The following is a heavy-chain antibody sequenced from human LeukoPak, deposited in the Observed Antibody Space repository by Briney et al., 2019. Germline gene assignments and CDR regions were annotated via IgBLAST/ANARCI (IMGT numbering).Heavy chain of an antibody. Sequence: GGSLRLSCAASGFTFSSYAMSWVRQAPGKGLEWVSAISGSGGSTYYADSVKGRFTISRDNSKNTLYLQMNSLRAEDTAVYYCARARNYCSSTSCHNWFDPWGQGTLVTVSS. CDR2: ISGSGGST. V-gene: IGHV3-23*01. CDR1: GFTFSSYA. J-gene: IGHJ5*02. D-gene: IGHD2-2*01. CDR3: ARARNYCSSTSCHNWFDP.